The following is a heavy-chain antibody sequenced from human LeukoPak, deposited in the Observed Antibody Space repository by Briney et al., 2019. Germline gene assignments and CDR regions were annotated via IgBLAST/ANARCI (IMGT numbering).Heavy chain of an antibody. V-gene: IGHV4-39*07. CDR3: ATILHPRGYSYGSRGDNWFDP. J-gene: IGHJ5*02. Sequence: SETLSLTCTVSGGSISSSSYYWGWIRQPPGKGLEWIGSIYYSGSTYYNPSLKSRVTISVDTSKNQFSLKLSSVTAADTAVYYCATILHPRGYSYGSRGDNWFDPWGQGTLVTVSS. D-gene: IGHD5-18*01. CDR1: GGSISSSSYY. CDR2: IYYSGST.